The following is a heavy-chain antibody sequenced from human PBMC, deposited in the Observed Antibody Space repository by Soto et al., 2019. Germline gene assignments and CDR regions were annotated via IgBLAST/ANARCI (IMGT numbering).Heavy chain of an antibody. CDR1: GYTFSTHG. Sequence: ASVKVSCKASGYTFSTHGISWVRQAPGQGLEWMGWISPYKGNTNYAQKVQGRDTMTTDTSPSTASMELRSLRFDHTAVCFCAREGDYYGSGGNWFGPWGQGTLVTVSS. J-gene: IGHJ5*02. D-gene: IGHD3-10*01. V-gene: IGHV1-18*01. CDR3: AREGDYYGSGGNWFGP. CDR2: ISPYKGNT.